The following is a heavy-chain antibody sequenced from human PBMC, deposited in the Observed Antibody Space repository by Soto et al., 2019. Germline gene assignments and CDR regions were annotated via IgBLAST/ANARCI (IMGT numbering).Heavy chain of an antibody. Sequence: GSLRSSCASSGITFSSYCMSLVLQAPGKGLEWVSAISGSGGSTYYADSVKGRFTISRDNSKNTLYLQMNSLRAEDTAVYYCAKASIAEAGYPDYYYGMDVWGQGTTVTVSS. V-gene: IGHV3-23*01. CDR1: GITFSSYC. D-gene: IGHD6-13*01. CDR3: AKASIAEAGYPDYYYGMDV. J-gene: IGHJ6*02. CDR2: ISGSGGST.